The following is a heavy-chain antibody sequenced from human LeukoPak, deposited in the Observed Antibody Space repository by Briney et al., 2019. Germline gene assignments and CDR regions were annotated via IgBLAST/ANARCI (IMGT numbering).Heavy chain of an antibody. CDR1: GFTVSSNY. J-gene: IGHJ4*02. CDR3: ARGSYYDSGGYYS. Sequence: GGSLRLSCAASGFTVSSNYMSWVRQAPGKGLEWVSVIYSGGSTYYADSVKGRFTISRDNSKNTLYLQMNSLRAEDTAVYYCARGSYYDSGGYYSWGQGTLVTVSS. CDR2: IYSGGST. V-gene: IGHV3-53*01. D-gene: IGHD3-22*01.